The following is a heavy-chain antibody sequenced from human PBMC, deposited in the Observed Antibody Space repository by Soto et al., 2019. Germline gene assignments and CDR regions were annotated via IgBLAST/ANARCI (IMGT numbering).Heavy chain of an antibody. Sequence: EVQLVESGGGVVQPGGPRKPPCAASGFPFTIYWMPWVRQVPGEGLVWVSSTNDDGSRTWYADSVRGRFAMSRDNARNTVYLQMNSLRAEDTAVYYCGTTFEYWGQGTPVTISS. CDR2: TNDDGSRT. J-gene: IGHJ4*02. CDR1: GFPFTIYW. CDR3: GTTFEY. D-gene: IGHD1-26*01. V-gene: IGHV3-74*01.